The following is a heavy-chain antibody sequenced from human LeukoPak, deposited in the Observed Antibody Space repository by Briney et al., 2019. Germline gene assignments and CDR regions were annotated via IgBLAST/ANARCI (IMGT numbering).Heavy chain of an antibody. D-gene: IGHD3-22*01. J-gene: IGHJ3*02. CDR1: GFTFDDA. CDR3: AKGPYYYDSSGCPDDAFDI. V-gene: IGHV3-43D*03. CDR2: ISWYGGST. Sequence: AGGSLRLSCAASGFTFDDAMHWVRQAPGKGLEWVSLISWYGGSTYYADSVKGRFTISRDNSKNSLYLQMNSLRAEDTALYYCAKGPYYYDSSGCPDDAFDIWGQGTMVTVSS.